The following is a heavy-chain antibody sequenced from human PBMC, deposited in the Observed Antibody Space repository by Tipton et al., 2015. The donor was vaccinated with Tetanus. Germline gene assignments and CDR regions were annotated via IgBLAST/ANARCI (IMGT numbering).Heavy chain of an antibody. CDR3: ARDVVGATGWFDY. CDR1: GFMFTRYP. CDR2: ILGDDSST. D-gene: IGHD1-26*01. Sequence: SLRLSCAASGFMFTRYPMHWVRQAPGKGLEYVASILGDDSSTLYASPMKGRFTITRDNSKNTVYLQMDSLRGEDMAVYYCARDVVGATGWFDYWGQGTLVTVSS. J-gene: IGHJ4*02. V-gene: IGHV3-64*01.